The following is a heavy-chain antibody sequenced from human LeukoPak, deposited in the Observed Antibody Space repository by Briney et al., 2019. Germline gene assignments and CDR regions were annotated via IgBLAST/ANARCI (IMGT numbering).Heavy chain of an antibody. CDR2: ISGSGGST. D-gene: IGHD4-17*01. CDR1: GFTFSSYA. CDR3: AKNGDYGDYDAKYYFDY. V-gene: IGHV3-23*01. Sequence: PGGSLRLSCAASGFTFSSYAMSWVRQAPGKGLEWVSAISGSGGSTYYADSVKGRFTISRDNSKNTLYLQMNSLRAEDTAVYYCAKNGDYGDYDAKYYFDYWGQGTLVTVSS. J-gene: IGHJ4*02.